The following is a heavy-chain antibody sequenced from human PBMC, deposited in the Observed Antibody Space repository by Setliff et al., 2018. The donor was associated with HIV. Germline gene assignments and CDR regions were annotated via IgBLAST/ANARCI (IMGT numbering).Heavy chain of an antibody. CDR2: IYSGGTI. CDR1: GFTVSSNY. Sequence: GGSLRLSCAASGFTVSSNYMSWVRQAPGKGLEWVSVIYSGGTIYYADSVKGRFTISRDNAKNSLYLQMNSLRPEDTAVYYCARDSPLSHFDYWGQGSLVTVSS. CDR3: ARDSPLSHFDY. J-gene: IGHJ4*02. V-gene: IGHV3-53*01.